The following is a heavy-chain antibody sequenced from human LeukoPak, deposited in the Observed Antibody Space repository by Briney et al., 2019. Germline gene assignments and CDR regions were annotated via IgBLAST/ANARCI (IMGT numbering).Heavy chain of an antibody. V-gene: IGHV3-23*01. Sequence: GGSLRLSCAASGFTFSSYAMSWVRQAPGKGLEWVSAVSGSGGSTYYADSVKGRFTISRDNSKNTLYLQMNSLRAEDTAVYCCAKDWRDESNCGGDCLDYWGQGTLVTVSS. J-gene: IGHJ4*02. D-gene: IGHD2-21*02. CDR3: AKDWRDESNCGGDCLDY. CDR2: VSGSGGST. CDR1: GFTFSSYA.